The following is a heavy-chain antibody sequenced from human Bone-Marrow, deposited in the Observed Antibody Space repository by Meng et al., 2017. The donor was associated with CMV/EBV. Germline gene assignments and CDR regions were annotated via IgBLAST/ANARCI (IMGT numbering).Heavy chain of an antibody. V-gene: IGHV1-69*10. D-gene: IGHD2-21*01. J-gene: IGHJ3*02. CDR2: IIPILGIA. Sequence: SVKVSCKASGGTFSSYAISWVRQAPGQGLEWMGGIIPILGIANYAQKFQGRVTITADKSTSTAYMELSSLRSEDTAVYYCARGLEGCGGDCYFAFAIWGQGTMVTV. CDR1: GGTFSSYA. CDR3: ARGLEGCGGDCYFAFAI.